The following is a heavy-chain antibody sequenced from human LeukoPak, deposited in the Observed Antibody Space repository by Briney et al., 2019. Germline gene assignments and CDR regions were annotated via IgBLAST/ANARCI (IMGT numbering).Heavy chain of an antibody. CDR2: MNPNSGNT. CDR1: GYTVTSYG. D-gene: IGHD7-27*01. J-gene: IGHJ3*02. Sequence: ASVKVSCKAAGYTVTSYGSNWLRQATGQGLEWRGWMNPNSGNTGYAQKFQGSVTMTRTTSISTAYMELTSLRSADTAVYYCARGRPNWGSEYDFDIWGQGTMVTVSS. CDR3: ARGRPNWGSEYDFDI. V-gene: IGHV1-8*01.